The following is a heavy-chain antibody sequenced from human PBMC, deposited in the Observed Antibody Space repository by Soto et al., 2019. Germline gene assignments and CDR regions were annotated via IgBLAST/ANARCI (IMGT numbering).Heavy chain of an antibody. CDR2: INPNSGGT. D-gene: IGHD3-10*01. CDR3: ARGRYASGSYEYYYYYYMDV. J-gene: IGHJ6*03. Sequence: QVQLVQSGAEVKKPGASVKVSSKASGYTFTGYYMHWVRQAPGQGLEWMGWINPNSGGTNYAQKFQGWVTMTRDTSISTAYMELSRLRSDDTAVYYCARGRYASGSYEYYYYYYMDVWGKGTTVTVSS. CDR1: GYTFTGYY. V-gene: IGHV1-2*04.